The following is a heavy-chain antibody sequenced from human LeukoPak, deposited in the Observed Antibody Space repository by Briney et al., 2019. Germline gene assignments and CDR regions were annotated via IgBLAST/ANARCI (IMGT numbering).Heavy chain of an antibody. V-gene: IGHV3-33*01. J-gene: IGHJ6*04. CDR1: GFTFSSYG. CDR2: IWYDGSNK. Sequence: GGSLRLSCAASGFTFSSYGIHWVRQAPGKGLEWVAVIWYDGSNKYYADSVKGRFTISRDNSKNTLSLQMNSLRAKDTAVYYCARDRAAAASSDYYYYGMDVWGKGTTVTVSS. D-gene: IGHD6-13*01. CDR3: ARDRAAAASSDYYYYGMDV.